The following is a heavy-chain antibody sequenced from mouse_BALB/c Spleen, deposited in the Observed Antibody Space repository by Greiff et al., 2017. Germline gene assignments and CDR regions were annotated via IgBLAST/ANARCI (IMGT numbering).Heavy chain of an antibody. D-gene: IGHD5-1-1*01. Sequence: DVQLQESGPGLVKPSQSLSLTCTVTGYSITSDYAWNWIRQFPGNKLEWMGYISYSGSTSYNPSLKSRISITRDTSKNQFFLQLNSVTTEDTATYYCARWLIPYYYAMDYWGQGTSVTVSS. CDR3: ARWLIPYYYAMDY. CDR2: ISYSGST. J-gene: IGHJ4*01. CDR1: GYSITSDYA. V-gene: IGHV3-2*02.